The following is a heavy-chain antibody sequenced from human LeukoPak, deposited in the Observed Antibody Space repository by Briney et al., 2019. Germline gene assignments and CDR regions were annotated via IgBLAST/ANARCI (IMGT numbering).Heavy chain of an antibody. CDR1: GYTFTGYY. Sequence: ASVKVSCKASGYTFTGYYMHWVRQAPGQGLEWMGIINPSGGSTSYAQKFQGRVTMTRDMSTSTVYMELSSLRSEDTAVYYCARESYYDSSGYSVHDAFDIWGQGTMVTVPS. CDR3: ARESYYDSSGYSVHDAFDI. V-gene: IGHV1-46*01. J-gene: IGHJ3*02. CDR2: INPSGGST. D-gene: IGHD3-22*01.